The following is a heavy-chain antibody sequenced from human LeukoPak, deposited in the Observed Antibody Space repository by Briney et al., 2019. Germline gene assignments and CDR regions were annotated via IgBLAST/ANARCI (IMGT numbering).Heavy chain of an antibody. CDR2: MYYRGST. V-gene: IGHV4-59*01. CDR3: ATTHDYADEYVWGY. Sequence: SETLSLTCTVSGGSISSYYWGWIRQPPGRGLQWIGYMYYRGSTNYNPSFKSRVTISVGPSKNQFSLKLRSVTAADTAMYYCATTHDYADEYVWGYWGQGALVTVSS. CDR1: GGSISSYY. J-gene: IGHJ4*02. D-gene: IGHD4-17*01.